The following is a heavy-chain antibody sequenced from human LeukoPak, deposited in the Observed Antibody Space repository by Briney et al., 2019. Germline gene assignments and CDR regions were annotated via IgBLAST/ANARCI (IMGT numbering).Heavy chain of an antibody. J-gene: IGHJ6*02. Sequence: TSETLSLTCAVYGGSFSGYYWSWIRQPPGKGLEWIGEINHSGSTNYNPSLKSRVTISVDTSKNQFSLKLSSVTAADTAVYYCARGKKRGAAAGTKYYYYGMDVWGQGTTVTVSS. CDR2: INHSGST. CDR3: ARGKKRGAAAGTKYYYYGMDV. V-gene: IGHV4-34*01. CDR1: GGSFSGYY. D-gene: IGHD6-13*01.